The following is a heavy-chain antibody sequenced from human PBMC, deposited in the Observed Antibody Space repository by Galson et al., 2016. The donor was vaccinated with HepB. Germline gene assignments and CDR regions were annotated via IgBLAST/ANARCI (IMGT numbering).Heavy chain of an antibody. CDR1: GGSISSNLYY. J-gene: IGHJ5*02. Sequence: SETLSLTCTVSGGSISSNLYYWVWIRQPPGKGLDWIGSAYYSGATYYNPSVKSRVTISVDTSKNQFSLKLNSVTAADTAMYYGARRGSISGWYPGWLDPWGQGSLVTVSS. CDR3: ARRGSISGWYPGWLDP. D-gene: IGHD6-19*01. CDR2: AYYSGAT. V-gene: IGHV4-39*01.